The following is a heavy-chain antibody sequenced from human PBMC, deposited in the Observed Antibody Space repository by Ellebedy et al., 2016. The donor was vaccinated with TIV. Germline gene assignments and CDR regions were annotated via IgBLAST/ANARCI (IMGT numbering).Heavy chain of an antibody. CDR2: INHSGIT. V-gene: IGHV4-34*01. D-gene: IGHD3-22*01. CDR1: GGSFSDYY. Sequence: SETLSLXXAVYGGSFSDYYWAWIRQLPGKGLEWIGEINHSGITNYNPSLKSRVTISVDTSKNQFSLKLSSVTAADTAVYYCARYYDRSSTFDYWGQGALVTVSS. J-gene: IGHJ4*02. CDR3: ARYYDRSSTFDY.